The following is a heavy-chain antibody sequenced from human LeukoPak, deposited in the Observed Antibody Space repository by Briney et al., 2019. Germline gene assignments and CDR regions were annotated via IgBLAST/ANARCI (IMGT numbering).Heavy chain of an antibody. V-gene: IGHV4-39*01. J-gene: IGHJ4*02. Sequence: PSETLSLTCTVSGGSIIISNYYWGWLRQSPGKGLECIGKISYSGTTYYNPSLRSRVHMSVDTSKNQFSLSLSSVTAADTAVYYCARLTDFWGQGILVTVSS. CDR1: GGSIIISNYY. CDR3: ARLTDF. CDR2: ISYSGTT.